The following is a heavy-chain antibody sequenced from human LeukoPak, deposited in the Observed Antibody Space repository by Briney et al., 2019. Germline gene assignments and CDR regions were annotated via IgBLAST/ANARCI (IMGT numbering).Heavy chain of an antibody. Sequence: SETLSLTCYLYGGSFSGYYWSWIRQSAGKGLEWIGRIYSSGSTNYNPSLQSRLIMSVDTSKNQFSLKLASVTAADTAVYYCARDFGGAASNNWFDPWGQGTLVTVSS. V-gene: IGHV4-4*07. CDR1: GGSFSGYY. CDR2: IYSSGST. D-gene: IGHD2-15*01. J-gene: IGHJ5*02. CDR3: ARDFGGAASNNWFDP.